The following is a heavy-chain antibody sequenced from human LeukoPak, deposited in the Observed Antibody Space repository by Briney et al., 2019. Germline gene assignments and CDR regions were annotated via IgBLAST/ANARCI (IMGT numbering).Heavy chain of an antibody. Sequence: GESLKISCRGSGYSFTNYWIGWVRQMPGKGLEWMGRIDPRDSYTKYSPSFQGHVSISADKSISTAYLQWSSLKASDTATYYCARLESSGYYVYWGQGTLVTVSS. CDR3: ARLESSGYYVY. J-gene: IGHJ4*02. CDR1: GYSFTNYW. D-gene: IGHD3-22*01. V-gene: IGHV5-10-1*01. CDR2: IDPRDSYT.